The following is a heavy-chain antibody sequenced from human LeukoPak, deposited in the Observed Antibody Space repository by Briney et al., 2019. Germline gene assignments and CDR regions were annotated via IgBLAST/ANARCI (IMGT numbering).Heavy chain of an antibody. CDR2: IIPILGIA. Sequence: ASVNVSCKASVGTFSSYAISWVRQAPGRGLEWMGRIIPILGIANYAQKFQGRVTITADKSTSTAYMELSSLRSEDTAVYYCARDRVTGTPTGADYWGQGTLVTVSS. CDR1: VGTFSSYA. J-gene: IGHJ4*02. V-gene: IGHV1-69*04. D-gene: IGHD1-7*01. CDR3: ARDRVTGTPTGADY.